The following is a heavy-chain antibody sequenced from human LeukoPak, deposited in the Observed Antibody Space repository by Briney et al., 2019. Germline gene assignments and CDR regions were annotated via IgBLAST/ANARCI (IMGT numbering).Heavy chain of an antibody. V-gene: IGHV3-23*01. Sequence: AGSLTLSSAAYAFTFNSIPMSWVGQAPGKGLNWFSDLSSSGGSTYYAASVKGRFTVSRDNSKNTLYLQMNSLRAEDTTVYFCAKVLHSGRYSPYYYAMDVWGQGTTVTVSS. D-gene: IGHD1-26*01. CDR2: LSSSGGST. CDR3: AKVLHSGRYSPYYYAMDV. CDR1: AFTFNSIP. J-gene: IGHJ6*02.